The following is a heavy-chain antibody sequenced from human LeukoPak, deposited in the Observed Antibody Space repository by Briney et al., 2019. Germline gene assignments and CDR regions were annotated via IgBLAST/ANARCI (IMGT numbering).Heavy chain of an antibody. D-gene: IGHD4-17*01. V-gene: IGHV3-7*01. J-gene: IGHJ3*02. Sequence: GGSLRLSCAASGFSFSSYCMSWVRQAPGKGLEWVANIKQDGSQKYYVDSVKGRFTISRDNAKNSLYLRMNSLRAGDTAVYYCARGWDYGDAFDIWGQGTMVSVSS. CDR1: GFSFSSYC. CDR3: ARGWDYGDAFDI. CDR2: IKQDGSQK.